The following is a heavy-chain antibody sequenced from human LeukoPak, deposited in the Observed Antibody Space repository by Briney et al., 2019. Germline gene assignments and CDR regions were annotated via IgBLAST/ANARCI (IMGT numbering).Heavy chain of an antibody. CDR3: AKDRWFDP. CDR1: GFTFSSYG. J-gene: IGHJ5*02. Sequence: GGSLRLSCAASGFTFSSYGMHWVRQAPGKGLGWVAFIRYDGSNKYYADSVKGRFTISRDNSKNTLYLQMNGLRAEDTAVYYCAKDRWFDPWGQGTLVTVSS. V-gene: IGHV3-30*02. CDR2: IRYDGSNK.